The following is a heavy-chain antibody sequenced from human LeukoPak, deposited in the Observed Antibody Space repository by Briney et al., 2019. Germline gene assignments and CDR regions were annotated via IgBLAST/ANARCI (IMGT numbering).Heavy chain of an antibody. V-gene: IGHV1-69*13. D-gene: IGHD6-6*01. Sequence: ASVKVSCKASGGTFSSYAISWVRQAPGQGLEWMGGIIPIFGTANYAQKFQGRVTITADESTSTAYMELSSLRSEDTAVYYCARGRIAARPGDYYYYMDVWGKGTTVTVSS. CDR1: GGTFSSYA. CDR3: ARGRIAARPGDYYYYMDV. CDR2: IIPIFGTA. J-gene: IGHJ6*03.